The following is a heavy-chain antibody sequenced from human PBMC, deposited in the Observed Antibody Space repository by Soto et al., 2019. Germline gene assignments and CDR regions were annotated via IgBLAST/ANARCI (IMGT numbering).Heavy chain of an antibody. D-gene: IGHD3-10*01. V-gene: IGHV4-34*01. CDR3: ARATYYYGSGTPPHYYYYMDV. CDR1: GGSFSGYY. Sequence: PSETLSLTCAVYGGSFSGYYWSWIRQPPGKGLEWIGEINHSGSTNYNPSLKSRVVTSVDTSKTQFSLKLSSVTAADTAVYYCARATYYYGSGTPPHYYYYMDVWGKGTTVTVSS. J-gene: IGHJ6*03. CDR2: INHSGST.